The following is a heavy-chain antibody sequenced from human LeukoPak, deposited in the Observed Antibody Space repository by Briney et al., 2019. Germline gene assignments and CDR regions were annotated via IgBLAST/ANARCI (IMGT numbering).Heavy chain of an antibody. D-gene: IGHD4-23*01. CDR3: TRKTPPRYFDY. V-gene: IGHV1-8*01. Sequence: ASVKVSCKASGYTLTSYDINWVRQATGQGLEWMGWMNPNSGRTGYAQNFQGRITITRNTSISTAYMELSSLRSEDTAVYYCTRKTPPRYFDYGGQGTLVTVSS. J-gene: IGHJ4*02. CDR2: MNPNSGRT. CDR1: GYTLTSYD.